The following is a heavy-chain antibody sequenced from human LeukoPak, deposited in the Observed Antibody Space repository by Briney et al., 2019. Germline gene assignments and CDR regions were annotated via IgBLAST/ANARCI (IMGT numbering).Heavy chain of an antibody. CDR3: AKGWTGYYYMDV. Sequence: GGSLRLSCAASGFTFSIYGMHCVRQAPGKGLEWVAFIRYDGSNKYYADSVKGRFTISRDNSKNTLYLQMNSLRAEDTAVYYCAKGWTGYYYMDVWGKGTTVTVSS. D-gene: IGHD2-15*01. J-gene: IGHJ6*03. CDR1: GFTFSIYG. CDR2: IRYDGSNK. V-gene: IGHV3-30*02.